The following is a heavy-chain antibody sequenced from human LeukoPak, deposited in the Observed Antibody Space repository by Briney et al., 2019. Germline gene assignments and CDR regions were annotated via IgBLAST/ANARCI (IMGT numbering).Heavy chain of an antibody. CDR2: IIPIFGTA. V-gene: IGHV1-69*06. CDR3: ARRGYGCDY. J-gene: IGHJ4*02. D-gene: IGHD5-12*01. Sequence: SVNVSCKASGGTFSSYAISWVRQAPGQGLEWMGGIIPIFGTANCAQKFQGRVTITADKSTSTAYMELSSLRAEDTAVYYCARRGYGCDYWGQGTLVTVSS. CDR1: GGTFSSYA.